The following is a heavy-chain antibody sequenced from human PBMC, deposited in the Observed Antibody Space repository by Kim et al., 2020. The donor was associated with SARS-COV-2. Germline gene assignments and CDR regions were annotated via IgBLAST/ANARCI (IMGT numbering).Heavy chain of an antibody. D-gene: IGHD3-3*01. J-gene: IGHJ5*02. CDR1: GGSISSSSYY. V-gene: IGHV4-39*01. CDR2: IYYSGST. Sequence: SETLSLTCTVSGGSISSSSYYGGWIRQPPGKGLEWIGSIYYSGSTYYNPSLKSRVTISVDTSKNQFSLKLSSVPAADTAVYYFARHSLRFLEWANWFDPWGQGTLVTVSS. CDR3: ARHSLRFLEWANWFDP.